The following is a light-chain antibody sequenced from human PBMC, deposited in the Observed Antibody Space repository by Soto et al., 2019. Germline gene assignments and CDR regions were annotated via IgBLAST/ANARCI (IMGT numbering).Light chain of an antibody. CDR1: QSVGRRY. V-gene: IGKV3-20*01. Sequence: IVLTQSPGTLSLSPGERATLSCRASQSVGRRYLAWYQQKPGQAPRLLIYDTSERASDIPDTFSGSGSGTDFTLTIRRLVPEDFAVYYCQYQGTFGGGTKVEIK. J-gene: IGKJ4*01. CDR3: QYQGT. CDR2: DTS.